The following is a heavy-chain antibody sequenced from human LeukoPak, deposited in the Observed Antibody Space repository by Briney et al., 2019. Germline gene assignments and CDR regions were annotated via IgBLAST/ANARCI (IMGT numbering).Heavy chain of an antibody. Sequence: GGSLRLSCAASGFTFSSYGMHWVRQAPGKGLEWVAFIRYDGSTKYYADSVKGRFTISRDNSKDTLYLQMNSLRAEDTAVFYCVKDRGGSYYYYYYMDVWGKGTTVTVSS. CDR2: IRYDGSTK. D-gene: IGHD2-15*01. J-gene: IGHJ6*03. CDR1: GFTFSSYG. V-gene: IGHV3-30*02. CDR3: VKDRGGSYYYYYYMDV.